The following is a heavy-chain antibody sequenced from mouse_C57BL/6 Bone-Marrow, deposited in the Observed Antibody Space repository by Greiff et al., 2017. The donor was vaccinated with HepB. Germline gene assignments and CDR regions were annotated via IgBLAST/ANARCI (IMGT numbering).Heavy chain of an antibody. CDR2: IYPRSGIT. J-gene: IGHJ3*01. V-gene: IGHV1-81*01. D-gene: IGHD2-4*01. CDR1: GYTFTSYG. CDR3: ARGDDYISSWFAY. Sequence: VQLQQSGAELARPGASVKLSCKASGYTFTSYGISWVKQRTGQGLEWIGEIYPRSGITYYNEKFKGKATLTADKSSSTAYMELRSLTSEDSAVYFCARGDDYISSWFAYWGQGTLVTVSA.